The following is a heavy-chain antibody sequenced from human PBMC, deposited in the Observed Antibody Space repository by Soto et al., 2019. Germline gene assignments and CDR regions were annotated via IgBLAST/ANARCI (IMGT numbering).Heavy chain of an antibody. CDR2: IYATGTT. Sequence: SETLSLTCTVSGASISGFYWSWIRKSAGKGLEWIGRIYATGTTDYNPSLKSRVMMSVDTSKSQLSLKLRSVTAADTAMYFCARGVDYYATSGYFSFDSWGQGIPVTVSS. D-gene: IGHD3-16*01. V-gene: IGHV4-4*07. CDR1: GASISGFY. J-gene: IGHJ4*02. CDR3: ARGVDYYATSGYFSFDS.